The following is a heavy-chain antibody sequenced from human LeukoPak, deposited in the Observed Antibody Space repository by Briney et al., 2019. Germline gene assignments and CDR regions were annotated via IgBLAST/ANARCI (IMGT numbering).Heavy chain of an antibody. CDR1: GLTFSDYS. V-gene: IGHV3-23*01. CDR3: ARSLTLYDRFDY. D-gene: IGHD3-22*01. J-gene: IGHJ4*02. CDR2: ISAGGGST. Sequence: GGSLRLSCAASGLTFSDYSMTWVRQAPGKGLFWVSGISAGGGSTYYADSVKGRFTISRDNSNNTLYLQMSSLRAEDTAVYYCARSLTLYDRFDYWGPGTLVTVSS.